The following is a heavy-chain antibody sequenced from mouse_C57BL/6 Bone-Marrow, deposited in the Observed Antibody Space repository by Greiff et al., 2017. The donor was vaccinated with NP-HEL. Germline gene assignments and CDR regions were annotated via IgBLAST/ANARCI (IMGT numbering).Heavy chain of an antibody. CDR2: IHPNSGST. V-gene: IGHV1-64*01. CDR3: ARNLFITTVVAHFDY. D-gene: IGHD1-1*01. J-gene: IGHJ2*01. CDR1: GYTFTSYW. Sequence: QVQLQQPGAELVKPGASVKLSCKASGYTFTSYWMHWVKQRPGQGLEWIGMIHPNSGSTNYNEKFKSKATLTVDKSSSTAYMQLSSLTSEDSAVYYCARNLFITTVVAHFDYWGQGTTLTVSS.